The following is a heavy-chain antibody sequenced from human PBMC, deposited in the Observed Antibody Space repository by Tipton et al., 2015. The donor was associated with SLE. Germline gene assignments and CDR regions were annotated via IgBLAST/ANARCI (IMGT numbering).Heavy chain of an antibody. CDR1: GSPLSDNQ. CDR2: IYTGGKT. Sequence: SLRLSCVVSGSPLSDNQMSWVRQAPGKGLDWISTIYTGGKTFYADSVKGRFTISRDISNNTLHLQMSSLSLDDAAIYFCARGPFWLPGSGSFDSWGQGTLVSVSS. J-gene: IGHJ5*01. CDR3: ARGPFWLPGSGSFDS. V-gene: IGHV3-53*05. D-gene: IGHD3-10*01.